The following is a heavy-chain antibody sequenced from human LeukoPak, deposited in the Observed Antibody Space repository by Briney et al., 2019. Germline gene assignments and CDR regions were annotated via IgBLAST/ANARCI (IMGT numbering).Heavy chain of an antibody. D-gene: IGHD2-15*01. CDR2: ISPSGATI. CDR1: GFTFSDYY. J-gene: IGHJ4*02. V-gene: IGHV3-11*01. Sequence: PGGSLRLSCEASGFTFSDYYMSWIRQAPGKGLEWVSYISPSGATISYADSVKGRFTTSRDNAKSSLYLQMNSLRAEDTAVYYCARCRGHSCCFDNWGQGTQVTVSS. CDR3: ARCRGHSCCFDN.